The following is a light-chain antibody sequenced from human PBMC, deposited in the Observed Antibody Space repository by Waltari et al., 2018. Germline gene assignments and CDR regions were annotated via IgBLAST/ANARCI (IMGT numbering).Light chain of an antibody. CDR2: VNSDGSH. Sequence: QLVLTQSPSASASLGASVKPTCTLTSGHSSNVIAWLQQQQEKGPRYLMKVNSDGSHSKGDKIPDRFSGSSSGTEHYLTISSLQSEDEADYYCQSGGHGTWVFGGGTKLTVL. J-gene: IGLJ3*02. CDR3: QSGGHGTWV. V-gene: IGLV4-69*01. CDR1: SGHSSNV.